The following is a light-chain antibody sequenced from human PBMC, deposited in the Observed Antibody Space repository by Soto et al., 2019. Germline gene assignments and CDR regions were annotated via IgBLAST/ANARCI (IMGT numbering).Light chain of an antibody. J-gene: IGLJ2*01. V-gene: IGLV1-40*01. Sequence: QSVLTQPPSASGAPGQRVTISCTGSTSNIGAPFDVHWYQHLPGTAPRLLIYANNNRPSGVPDRFSGSKSGTSASLAITGLQADDEADYYCQSFDSRLSAPVFGGGTKLTVL. CDR3: QSFDSRLSAPV. CDR1: TSNIGAPFD. CDR2: ANN.